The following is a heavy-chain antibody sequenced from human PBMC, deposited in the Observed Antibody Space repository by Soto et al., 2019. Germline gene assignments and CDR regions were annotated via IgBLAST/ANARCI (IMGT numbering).Heavy chain of an antibody. Sequence: KVSCKASGYTFTSYDIYWVRQATGQGLEWMGWMNPNTGNSAYAQKFQGRVTVTSDTSINTVHMELNSLRSEDTAVYYCARRAETNGWNGFGADKYYFDFWGQGTLVTVSS. CDR1: GYTFTSYD. V-gene: IGHV1-8*01. J-gene: IGHJ4*02. CDR3: ARRAETNGWNGFGADKYYFDF. D-gene: IGHD1-1*01. CDR2: MNPNTGNS.